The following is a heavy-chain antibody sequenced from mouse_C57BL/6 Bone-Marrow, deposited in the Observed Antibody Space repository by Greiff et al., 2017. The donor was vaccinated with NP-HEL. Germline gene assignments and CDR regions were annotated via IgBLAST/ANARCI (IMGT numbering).Heavy chain of an antibody. CDR1: GYTFTDYY. V-gene: IGHV1-19*01. CDR2: INPYNGGT. D-gene: IGHD1-1*01. J-gene: IGHJ2*01. CDR3: ARRSLITTVVAPFDY. Sequence: VQLQQSGPVLVKPGASVKMSCKASGYTFTDYYMNWVKQSHGKSLEWIGVINPYNGGTSYNQKFKGKATLTVDKSSSTAYMELNSLTSEDSAVYYCARRSLITTVVAPFDYWGQGTTLTVSS.